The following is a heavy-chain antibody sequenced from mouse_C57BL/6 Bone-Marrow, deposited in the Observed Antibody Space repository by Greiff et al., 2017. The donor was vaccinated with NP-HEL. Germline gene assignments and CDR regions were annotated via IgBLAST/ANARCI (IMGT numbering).Heavy chain of an antibody. CDR3: ARVYYYGSSYVLAY. CDR2: IHPNSGST. J-gene: IGHJ3*01. V-gene: IGHV1-64*01. CDR1: GYTFTSYW. D-gene: IGHD1-1*01. Sequence: VQLQQPGAELVKPGASVKLSCKASGYTFTSYWMHWVKQRPGQGLEWIGMIHPNSGSTNYNEKFKSKATLTVDKSSSTAYMQLSSLTSDDSAVYYCARVYYYGSSYVLAYWGQGTLVTVSA.